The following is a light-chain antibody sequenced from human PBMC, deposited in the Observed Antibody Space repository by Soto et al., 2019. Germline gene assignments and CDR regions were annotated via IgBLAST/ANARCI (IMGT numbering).Light chain of an antibody. Sequence: IVLTQSPATLSLSPWKRATLSWRASQNISNYLIWYQQKPGQAPRLLIYDVSNRAAGIPARVSGSGSGTDVTLPISSLEHEDFAVDYCQQRSNSPRTFGQGTKVDIK. CDR3: QQRSNSPRT. V-gene: IGKV3-11*01. J-gene: IGKJ1*01. CDR1: QNISNY. CDR2: DVS.